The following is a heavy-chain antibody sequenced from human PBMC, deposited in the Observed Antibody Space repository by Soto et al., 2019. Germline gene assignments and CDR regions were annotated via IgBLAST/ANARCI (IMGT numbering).Heavy chain of an antibody. V-gene: IGHV3-21*06. J-gene: IGHJ4*02. CDR2: INDRSNYI. Sequence: GGSLRLSCAASGFSFSKYSVNWVRQAPGKGLEWVSSINDRSNYIYYADSVKGRFTISTDNAINSLYLQMNSLRSDDTAVYYCANLPSCSSATCLDYWGRGTLVTVSS. CDR3: ANLPSCSSATCLDY. D-gene: IGHD2-15*01. CDR1: GFSFSKYS.